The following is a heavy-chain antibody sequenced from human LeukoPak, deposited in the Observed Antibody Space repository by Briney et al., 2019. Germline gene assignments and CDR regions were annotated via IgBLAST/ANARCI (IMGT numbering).Heavy chain of an antibody. V-gene: IGHV4-30-4*08. CDR1: GGSISSGDYY. CDR2: VYYSGST. D-gene: IGHD2-2*01. Sequence: SETLSLTCTVSGGSISSGDYYWSWIRQPPGKGLEWIGYVYYSGSTYYNPSLKSRVTISVDTSKNQFSLKLSSVTAPDTAVYYCARIPLPAAGYYYYYMDVWGKGTTVTVSS. J-gene: IGHJ6*03. CDR3: ARIPLPAAGYYYYYMDV.